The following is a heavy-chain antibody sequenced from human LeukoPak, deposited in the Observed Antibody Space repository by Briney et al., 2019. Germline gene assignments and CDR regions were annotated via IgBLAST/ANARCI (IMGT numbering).Heavy chain of an antibody. D-gene: IGHD3-16*02. CDR2: INHSGST. Sequence: PSETLSLTCAVYGGSFSGYYWSWIRQPPRKGLEWIGEINHSGSTNYNPSLKSRVTISVDTSKNQFSLKLSSVTAADTAVYYCAGDPYVWGSYRPFDYWGQGTLVTVSS. V-gene: IGHV4-34*01. CDR3: AGDPYVWGSYRPFDY. CDR1: GGSFSGYY. J-gene: IGHJ4*02.